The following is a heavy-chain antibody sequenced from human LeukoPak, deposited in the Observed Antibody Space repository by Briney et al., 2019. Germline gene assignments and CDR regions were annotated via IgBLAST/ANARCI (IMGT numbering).Heavy chain of an antibody. CDR1: GFTFSTYS. Sequence: GGSLGLSCAASGFTFSTYSMNWVRQAPGKGLEWVSSISTSSTYIYYADSVKGRFTISRDNSKNTLYPQMNSLRAEDTAVYYCAKDRVLDYYGMDVWGKGTTVTVSS. CDR2: ISTSSTYI. D-gene: IGHD3-3*01. J-gene: IGHJ6*04. V-gene: IGHV3-21*01. CDR3: AKDRVLDYYGMDV.